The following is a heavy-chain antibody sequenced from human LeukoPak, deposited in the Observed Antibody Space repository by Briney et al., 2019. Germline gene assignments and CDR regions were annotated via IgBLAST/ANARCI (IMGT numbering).Heavy chain of an antibody. CDR1: RFTFSNYW. J-gene: IGHJ5*02. Sequence: GGSLRLSCAVSRFTFSNYWMIWVRRAPGKGLEWVANINQDGSEKYYVDSVKGRFSISRDNAKNSLYLQMNSLRAEDTAVYYCARKLYYYDSGGSAGYAGWFDPWGQGTLVTVSS. CDR3: ARKLYYYDSGGSAGYAGWFDP. CDR2: INQDGSEK. V-gene: IGHV3-7*05. D-gene: IGHD3-22*01.